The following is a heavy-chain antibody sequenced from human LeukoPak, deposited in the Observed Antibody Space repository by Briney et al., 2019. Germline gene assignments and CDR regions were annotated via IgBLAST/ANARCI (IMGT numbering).Heavy chain of an antibody. CDR2: SNSDGRIT. CDR1: GFTFSNYW. CDR3: ASSLTYYYDSSGYNPEIDY. V-gene: IGHV3-74*01. Sequence: PGGSLRLSCAASGFTFSNYWMHWVRQAPGKGLVWVARSNSDGRITNYADSVKGRFTISRDNAKNSLYLQMNSLRAEDTAVYYCASSLTYYYDSSGYNPEIDYWGQGTLVTVSS. J-gene: IGHJ4*02. D-gene: IGHD3-22*01.